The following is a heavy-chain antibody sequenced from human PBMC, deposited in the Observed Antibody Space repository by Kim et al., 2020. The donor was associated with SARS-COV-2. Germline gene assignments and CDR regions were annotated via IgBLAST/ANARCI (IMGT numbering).Heavy chain of an antibody. CDR2: IYHSGST. CDR1: GGSISSGGYS. CDR3: ARLLESYYDFWSGSSYYYYYMDV. J-gene: IGHJ6*03. D-gene: IGHD3-3*01. V-gene: IGHV4-30-2*01. Sequence: SQTLSLTCAVSGGSISSGGYSWSWIRQPPGKGLEWIGYIYHSGSTYYNPSLKSRVTISVDRSKNQFSLKLSSVTAADTAVYYCARLLESYYDFWSGSSYYYYYMDVWGKGTTVTVSS.